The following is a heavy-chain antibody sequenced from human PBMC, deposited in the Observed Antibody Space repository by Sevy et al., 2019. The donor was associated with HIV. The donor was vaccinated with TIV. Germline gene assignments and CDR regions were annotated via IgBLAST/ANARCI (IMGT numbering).Heavy chain of an antibody. Sequence: ASVKVSCKASGYTFTSYGISWVRQAPGQGLEWMGWISAYNGNTNYAQKLQGRVTMTTDTSTSTAYMELRSLGSDDTAVYYCAREYYYGSGSYYFQDYYYYGMDVWGQGTTVTVSS. CDR3: AREYYYGSGSYYFQDYYYYGMDV. V-gene: IGHV1-18*01. CDR1: GYTFTSYG. D-gene: IGHD3-10*01. J-gene: IGHJ6*02. CDR2: ISAYNGNT.